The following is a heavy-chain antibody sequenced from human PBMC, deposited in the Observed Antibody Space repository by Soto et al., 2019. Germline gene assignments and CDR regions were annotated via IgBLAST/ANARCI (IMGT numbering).Heavy chain of an antibody. V-gene: IGHV1-46*01. CDR1: GYTFTSYY. Sequence: ASVKVSCKASGYTFTSYYMHWVRQAPGQGLEWMGIINPSGGSTSYAQKFQGRVTMTRDTSTSTVYMELSSLRSEDTAVYYCARRPAGIWSGYYQPYYYYYMDFWGKGTTVTVSS. CDR2: INPSGGST. CDR3: ARRPAGIWSGYYQPYYYYYMDF. J-gene: IGHJ6*03. D-gene: IGHD3-3*01.